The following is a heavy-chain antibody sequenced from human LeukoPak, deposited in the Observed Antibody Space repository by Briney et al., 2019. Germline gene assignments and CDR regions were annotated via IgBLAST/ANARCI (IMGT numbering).Heavy chain of an antibody. CDR1: GGSISSSTHY. J-gene: IGHJ4*02. CDR2: IYYSGST. Sequence: SETLSLTCSVSGGSISSSTHYWGWVRQPPGKGLEWIGSIYYSGSTYYNPSLKSRVTISVDTSKNQFSLKLTSVTAADTAIYYCARSYYDSSGYTPAIDYWGQGTLVTVSS. CDR3: ARSYYDSSGYTPAIDY. V-gene: IGHV4-39*01. D-gene: IGHD3-22*01.